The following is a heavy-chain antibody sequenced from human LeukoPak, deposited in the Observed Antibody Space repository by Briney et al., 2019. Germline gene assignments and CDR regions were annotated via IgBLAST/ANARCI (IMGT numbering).Heavy chain of an antibody. J-gene: IGHJ6*02. V-gene: IGHV3-7*05. D-gene: IGHD2-2*01. CDR1: GFTFSSYW. Sequence: PGGSLRLSCAVSGFTFSSYWMHWVRQAPGKGLEWVANIKQDGGAMYYVDSVKGRFTVSRDNAKNSLYLEMNSLRAEDTAVYYCARDLSSTSSYAMDVWGQGTTVTVSS. CDR3: ARDLSSTSSYAMDV. CDR2: IKQDGGAM.